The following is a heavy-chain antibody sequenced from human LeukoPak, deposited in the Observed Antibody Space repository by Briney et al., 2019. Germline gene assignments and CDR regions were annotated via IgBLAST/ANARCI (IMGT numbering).Heavy chain of an antibody. J-gene: IGHJ4*02. CDR2: IYYSGST. CDR3: ARVKYSSSSGYFDY. V-gene: IGHV4-31*03. Sequence: SETLSLTCTVSGGSISSGGYYWSWIRQHPGKGLEWIGYIYYSGSTYYNPSLKSRVTISVDTSKNQFSLKLSSVTAADTAVYYCARVKYSSSSGYFDYWGQGTLVTVS. D-gene: IGHD6-6*01. CDR1: GGSISSGGYY.